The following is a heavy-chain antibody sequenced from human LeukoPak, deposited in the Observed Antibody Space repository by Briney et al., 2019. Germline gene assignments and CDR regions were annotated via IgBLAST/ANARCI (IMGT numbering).Heavy chain of an antibody. V-gene: IGHV4-39*07. CDR2: IFYSGST. CDR1: GGSISTSNYY. J-gene: IGHJ4*02. CDR3: ARDDYTYYYGSGSRAALDY. Sequence: SETLSLTCTVSGGSISTSNYYWGWIRQPPGKGLEWIGNIFYSGSTYYSPSLKSRVTISLDTSRNQFSLKLSSVTAADTAVYYCARDDYTYYYGSGSRAALDYWGQGTLVTVSS. D-gene: IGHD3-10*01.